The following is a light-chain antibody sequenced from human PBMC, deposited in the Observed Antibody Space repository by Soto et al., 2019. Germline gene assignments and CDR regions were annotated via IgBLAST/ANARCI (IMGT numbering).Light chain of an antibody. V-gene: IGLV2-11*01. Sequence: QSALTQPRSVSGSHGQSVTISCTGTSSDVGGYNYVSWYQHHPGKAPKLMIYDVNKRPSGVPDRFSGSKSGNTASLTISGLQAEDEADYHCCSYAGSYTHYVFGTGTKLTVL. CDR1: SSDVGGYNY. J-gene: IGLJ1*01. CDR3: CSYAGSYTHYV. CDR2: DVN.